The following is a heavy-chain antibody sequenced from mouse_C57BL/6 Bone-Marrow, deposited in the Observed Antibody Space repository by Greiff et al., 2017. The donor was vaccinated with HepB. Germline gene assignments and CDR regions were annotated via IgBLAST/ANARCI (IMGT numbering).Heavy chain of an antibody. CDR1: GFNVKNTY. J-gene: IGHJ4*01. CDR2: IDPANGNT. Sequence: DVKLQESVAELVRPGASVKLSCTASGFNVKNTYMHWVKQRPEQGLEWIGRIDPANGNTKYAPKFQGKATITADTSSNTAYLQLSSLTSEDTAIYYCARASYYYGSSYAMDYWGQGTSVTVSS. CDR3: ARASYYYGSSYAMDY. V-gene: IGHV14-3*01. D-gene: IGHD1-1*01.